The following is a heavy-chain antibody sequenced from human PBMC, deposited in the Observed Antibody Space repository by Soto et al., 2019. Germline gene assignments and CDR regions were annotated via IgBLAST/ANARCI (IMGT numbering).Heavy chain of an antibody. CDR1: GFTFSANA. CDR2: IAYDGTIK. Sequence: QEQLVESGGDVVQPGRSLTLSCAASGFTFSANAMHWVRQAPGKGLEWVAVIAYDGTIKIYRDSVKGRFTISRDDSKSTLYLQMNSLRPEDTAVYDCARDNIQGAPDDLDSWGQGTLVTVSS. D-gene: IGHD1-26*01. CDR3: ARDNIQGAPDDLDS. J-gene: IGHJ4*02. V-gene: IGHV3-30-3*01.